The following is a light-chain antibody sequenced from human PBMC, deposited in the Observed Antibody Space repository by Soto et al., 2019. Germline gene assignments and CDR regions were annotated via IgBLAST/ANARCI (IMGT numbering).Light chain of an antibody. CDR2: AAS. Sequence: DIQMTQSPSSLSASVGDRFTITLHARWNISNHLYWHQQKPGKAPKLLIYAASSLQSGVPSRFSGSGSEIDFTLTISSLQPEDFATYYCQQSYSTPPWTFGQGTKVDI. J-gene: IGKJ1*01. CDR1: WNISNH. V-gene: IGKV1-39*01. CDR3: QQSYSTPPWT.